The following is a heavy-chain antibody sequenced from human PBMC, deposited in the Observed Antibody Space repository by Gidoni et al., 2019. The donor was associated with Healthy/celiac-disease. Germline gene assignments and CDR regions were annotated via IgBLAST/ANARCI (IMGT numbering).Heavy chain of an antibody. CDR1: GYTFPSYA. J-gene: IGHJ5*02. Sequence: QVQLVQSGAEVEKPGSSVKVSCTASGYTFPSYAMHWVRQAPGQRLEWMGWINAGNGNTKYSQKFKCRVTITRDTSASTAYMELSILRSEDTAVYYCAREDVGLDPWGQGTLVTVSS. CDR3: AREDVGLDP. V-gene: IGHV1-3*01. D-gene: IGHD1-26*01. CDR2: INAGNGNT.